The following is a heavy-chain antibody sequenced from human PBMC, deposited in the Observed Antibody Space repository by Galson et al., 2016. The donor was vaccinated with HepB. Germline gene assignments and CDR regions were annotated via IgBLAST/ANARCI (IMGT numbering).Heavy chain of an antibody. CDR1: GFSFSTYS. Sequence: SLRLSCAASGFSFSTYSMNWVRQAPGKGPEWLSYNSNGGVTIYYADSVRGRFTVSRDNAKNSLYLQMNSLRVEDTAVYYCVRDPAAAGSYWGQGTLVTVSS. CDR3: VRDPAAAGSY. CDR2: NSNGGVTI. V-gene: IGHV3-48*04. D-gene: IGHD6-13*01. J-gene: IGHJ4*02.